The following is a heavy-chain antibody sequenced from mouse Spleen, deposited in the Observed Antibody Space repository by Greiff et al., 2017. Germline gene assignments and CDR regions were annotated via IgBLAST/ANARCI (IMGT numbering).Heavy chain of an antibody. CDR1: GYSITSGYY. Sequence: VHLVESGPGLVKPSQSLSLTCSVTGYSITSGYYWNWIRQFPGNKLEWMGYISYDGSNNYNPSLKNRISITRDTSKNQFFLKLNSVTTEDTATYYCARDLYYFDYWGQGTTLTVSS. J-gene: IGHJ2*01. CDR2: ISYDGSN. CDR3: ARDLYYFDY. V-gene: IGHV3-6*01.